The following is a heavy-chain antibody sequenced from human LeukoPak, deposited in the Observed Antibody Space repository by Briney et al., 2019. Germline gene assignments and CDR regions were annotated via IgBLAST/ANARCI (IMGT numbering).Heavy chain of an antibody. D-gene: IGHD5-18*01. J-gene: IGHJ4*02. Sequence: GGSLRLSCAASGFTFSSYGMHWVRQAPGKGLEWVAVIWYDGSNKYCADSVKGRFTISRDNSKNTLYLQMNSLRAEDTAVYYCARDPGLGNTAMVSYYFDYWGQGTLVTVSS. CDR2: IWYDGSNK. CDR1: GFTFSSYG. CDR3: ARDPGLGNTAMVSYYFDY. V-gene: IGHV3-33*01.